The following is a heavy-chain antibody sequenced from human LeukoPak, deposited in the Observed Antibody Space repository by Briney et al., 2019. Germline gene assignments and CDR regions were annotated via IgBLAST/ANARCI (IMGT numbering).Heavy chain of an antibody. CDR3: ARGGLRFPYYYMDV. CDR2: ISVCNDNT. J-gene: IGHJ6*03. V-gene: IGHV1-18*01. CDR1: GYTFTSYG. Sequence: ASVKVSCKASGYTFTSYGISWVRQAPGQGLEWMGWISVCNDNTNYAQKLQGRVTMTTDTSTSTAYMELRSLRSDDTAVYYCARGGLRFPYYYMDVWGKGTTVTVSS. D-gene: IGHD4-17*01.